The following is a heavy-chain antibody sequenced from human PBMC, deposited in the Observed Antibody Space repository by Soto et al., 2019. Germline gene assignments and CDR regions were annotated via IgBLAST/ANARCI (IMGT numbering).Heavy chain of an antibody. J-gene: IGHJ6*02. CDR2: IWYDGSNT. V-gene: IGHV3-33*01. CDR1: GFAFPRYG. Sequence: PXESLRLACAASGFAFPRYGMHWVRQVPGKGLEWVAVIWYDGSNTYYSDSVKGRFTISRDNSKNTLYLQMNSLRDEDTALYYCARGNGRPPLRFYGLDVWGQGTTVTGSS. CDR3: ARGNGRPPLRFYGLDV.